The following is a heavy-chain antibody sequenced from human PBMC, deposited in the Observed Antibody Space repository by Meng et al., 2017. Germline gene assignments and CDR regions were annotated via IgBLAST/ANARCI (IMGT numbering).Heavy chain of an antibody. CDR2: ISSSSSYI. D-gene: IGHD3-22*01. V-gene: IGHV3-21*01. CDR1: GFTFSSYS. CDR3: ARTEYYYDSSGYTGGDAFDI. Sequence: GESLKISCAASGFTFSSYSMNWVRQAPGKGLGWVSSISSSSSYIYYADSVKGRFTISRDNAKNSLYLQMNSLRAEDTAVYYCARTEYYYDSSGYTGGDAFDIWGQGTMVTVSS. J-gene: IGHJ3*02.